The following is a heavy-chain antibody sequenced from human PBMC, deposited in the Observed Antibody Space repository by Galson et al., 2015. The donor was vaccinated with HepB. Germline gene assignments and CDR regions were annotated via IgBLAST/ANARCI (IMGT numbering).Heavy chain of an antibody. CDR2: ISWDGGST. Sequence: SLRLSCAASGFTFDDYAMHWVRQAPGKGLEWVSLISWDGGSTYYADSVKGRFTISRDNSKNSLYLQMNSLRAEDTALYYCAKDMGGGSGSYYTFDYWGQGTLVTVSS. J-gene: IGHJ4*02. CDR3: AKDMGGGSGSYYTFDY. V-gene: IGHV3-43D*03. CDR1: GFTFDDYA. D-gene: IGHD3-10*01.